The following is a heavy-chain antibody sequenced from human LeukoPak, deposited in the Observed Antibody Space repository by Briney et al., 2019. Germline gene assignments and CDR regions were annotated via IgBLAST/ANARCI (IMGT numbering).Heavy chain of an antibody. CDR3: ARAFSPALQLERWDPQYYMDV. V-gene: IGHV3-53*01. CDR1: GFTVSSNY. CDR2: IYSGGSGGST. Sequence: GGSLRLSCAASGFTVSSNYMSWVRQAPGKGLEWVSVIYSGGSGGSTYYADSVKGRFTISRDNSKNTLYLQMNSLRAEDTAMYYCARAFSPALQLERWDPQYYMDVWGKGTTVTVSS. D-gene: IGHD1-1*01. J-gene: IGHJ6*03.